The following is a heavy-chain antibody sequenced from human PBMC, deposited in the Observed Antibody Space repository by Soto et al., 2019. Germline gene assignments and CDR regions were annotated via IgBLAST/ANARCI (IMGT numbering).Heavy chain of an antibody. D-gene: IGHD6-13*01. CDR2: INGVGRST. V-gene: IGHV3-74*01. CDR3: VRDPHSSSCFDQ. Sequence: GGSLRLSCAASGFTFSIYWMHWVRQAPGKGLVWVSRINGVGRSTTYADSVKGRFTISRDNARNTLYLQMNSLRVEDTAVYYCVRDPHSSSCFDQWGQGTLVTVSS. CDR1: GFTFSIYW. J-gene: IGHJ4*02.